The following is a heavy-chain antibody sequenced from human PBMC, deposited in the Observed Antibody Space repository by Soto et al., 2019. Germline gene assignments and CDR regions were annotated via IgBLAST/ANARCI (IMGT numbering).Heavy chain of an antibody. J-gene: IGHJ4*02. CDR3: VKEKTIAVTGGLDY. V-gene: IGHV3-64D*06. Sequence: EVQLVESGGRLVQRGGSLRLSCSGSGFIFGDHVMDWVRQAPGRGLEWVAGISGSGNSPFFRDSVKGRFTISRDNSKNTVYLQMSGLRGDDTAVYYCVKEKTIAVTGGLDYWGQGTLVTVSS. CDR1: GFIFGDHV. CDR2: ISGSGNSP. D-gene: IGHD6-19*01.